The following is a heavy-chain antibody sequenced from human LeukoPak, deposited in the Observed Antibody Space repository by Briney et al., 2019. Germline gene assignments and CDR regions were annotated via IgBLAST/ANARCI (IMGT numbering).Heavy chain of an antibody. Sequence: PGGSLRLSCAASGFTFSSYGMHWVRQAPGKGLEWVAVIWYDGSNKYYADSVKGRFTISRDNSKNTLYLQMNSLRAEDTAVYYCARNGGFPSKPPPDYYYMDVWGKGTTVTVSS. D-gene: IGHD3-10*01. J-gene: IGHJ6*03. CDR2: IWYDGSNK. CDR1: GFTFSSYG. V-gene: IGHV3-33*01. CDR3: ARNGGFPSKPPPDYYYMDV.